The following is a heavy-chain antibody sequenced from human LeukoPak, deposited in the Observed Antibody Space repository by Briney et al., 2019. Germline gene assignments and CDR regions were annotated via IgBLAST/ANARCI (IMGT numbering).Heavy chain of an antibody. CDR1: GGSMDNSY. D-gene: IGHD3-22*01. Sequence: SETLSLTCSVSGGSMDNSYWNWIRQPAGKGLEWIGRIYATGTTDYNPSLRSRVTMPLDTSVNQFSLRLSSVTAADTAVYFCARDKAVDSDISGYYYNRGLDCWGQGTLVTVSS. V-gene: IGHV4-4*07. CDR3: ARDKAVDSDISGYYYNRGLDC. CDR2: IYATGTT. J-gene: IGHJ4*02.